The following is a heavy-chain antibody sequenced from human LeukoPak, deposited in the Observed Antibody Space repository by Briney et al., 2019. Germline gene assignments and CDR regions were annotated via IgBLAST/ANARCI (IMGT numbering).Heavy chain of an antibody. CDR1: GFTFSTYG. CDR2: IWYDGSNK. Sequence: PGGSLRLSCAASGFTFSTYGMHWVRQAPGKGLEWVAVIWYDGSNKYYADSVKGRFTISRDNSKNTLDLQMNSLRAEDTAVYYCARGFGYYDSSGYTYFDYWGQGTLVTVSS. V-gene: IGHV3-33*01. J-gene: IGHJ4*02. CDR3: ARGFGYYDSSGYTYFDY. D-gene: IGHD3-22*01.